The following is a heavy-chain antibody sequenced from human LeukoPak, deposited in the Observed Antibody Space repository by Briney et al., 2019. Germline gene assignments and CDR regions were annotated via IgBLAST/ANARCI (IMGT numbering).Heavy chain of an antibody. Sequence: SETLSLTCDVSGGSISTYYWSWIRQPPGKGLEGIGYNYNSGTTNYNPSLRSRVTVSVDRSKNQFSLRLTSVTAADTAVYYCARERASAGPHFDHWGRGILVTVSS. V-gene: IGHV4-59*01. CDR1: GGSISTYY. CDR3: ARERASAGPHFDH. D-gene: IGHD6-13*01. J-gene: IGHJ4*02. CDR2: NYNSGTT.